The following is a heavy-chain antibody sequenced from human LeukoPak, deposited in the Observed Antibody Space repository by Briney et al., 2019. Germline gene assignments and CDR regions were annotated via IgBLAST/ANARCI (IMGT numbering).Heavy chain of an antibody. J-gene: IGHJ4*02. CDR3: ARVMGIAAAVDY. CDR2: ISSSSSYI. D-gene: IGHD6-13*01. Sequence: GGSLRLSCAASGFTFSSYCMNWVRQAPGKGLEWVSSISSSSSYIYYVDSVKGRFTISRDNAKNSLYLQMNSLRAEDTAVYYCARVMGIAAAVDYWGQGTLVTVSS. CDR1: GFTFSSYC. V-gene: IGHV3-21*01.